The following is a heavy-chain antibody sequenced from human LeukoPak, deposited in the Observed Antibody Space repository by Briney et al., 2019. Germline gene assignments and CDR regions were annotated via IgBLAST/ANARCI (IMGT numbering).Heavy chain of an antibody. CDR2: IYHSGST. Sequence: SETLSLTCTVSGYSISSGYCWGWIRHPPGKGLEWIGSIYHSGSTYYNPSLKRRVTISVDTSKNQFSLKLSSVTAADTAVYYCARGHSSSWYGRRPSYWYFDLWGRGTLVTVSS. V-gene: IGHV4-38-2*02. CDR3: ARGHSSSWYGRRPSYWYFDL. D-gene: IGHD6-13*01. CDR1: GYSISSGYC. J-gene: IGHJ2*01.